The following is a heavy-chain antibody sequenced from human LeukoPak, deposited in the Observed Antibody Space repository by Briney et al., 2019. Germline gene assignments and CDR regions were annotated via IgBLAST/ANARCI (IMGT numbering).Heavy chain of an antibody. CDR1: GFSFSDYA. CDR2: ISYDGSNK. V-gene: IGHV3-30*04. D-gene: IGHD6-19*01. J-gene: IGHJ6*02. Sequence: GGSLRLSCAASGFSFSDYAMHWVRQAPGKGLEWVAVISYDGSNKYYADSVKGRFTISRDNSKNTLYLQMNSLRAEDTAVYYCAKGVGGGWDRPLYGMDVWGQGTTVTVSS. CDR3: AKGVGGGWDRPLYGMDV.